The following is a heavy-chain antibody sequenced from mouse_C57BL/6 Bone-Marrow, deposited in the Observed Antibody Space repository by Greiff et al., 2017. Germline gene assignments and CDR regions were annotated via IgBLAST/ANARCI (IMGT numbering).Heavy chain of an antibody. D-gene: IGHD1-1*01. Sequence: VQLQQSGAELVRPGASVTLSCKASGYTFTDYEMHWVKQTPVHGLEWIGAIDPETGGTAYNQKFKGKAILTADKSSSTAYMELRSLTSEDSAVYYCTTYGSSPSYFDVWGTGTTVTVSS. V-gene: IGHV1-15*01. CDR1: GYTFTDYE. CDR2: IDPETGGT. CDR3: TTYGSSPSYFDV. J-gene: IGHJ1*03.